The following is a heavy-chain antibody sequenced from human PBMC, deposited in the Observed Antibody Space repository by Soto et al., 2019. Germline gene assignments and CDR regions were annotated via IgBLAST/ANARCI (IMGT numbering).Heavy chain of an antibody. D-gene: IGHD3-3*01. CDR2: ISPIHGIA. CDR1: GGTFSSYT. Sequence: SVKVSCKASGGTFSSYTISWVRQAPGQGLEWMGRISPIHGIANYAQKLQGRVTMTPDTSTSTAYMELRSLRSDDTAVYYCARFRPGTGLRFLEWLRLDAFDIWGQGTMVTVS. J-gene: IGHJ3*02. V-gene: IGHV1-69*02. CDR3: ARFRPGTGLRFLEWLRLDAFDI.